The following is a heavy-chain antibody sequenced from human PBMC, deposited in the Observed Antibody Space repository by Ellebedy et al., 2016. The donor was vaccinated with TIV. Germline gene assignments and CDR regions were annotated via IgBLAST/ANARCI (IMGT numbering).Heavy chain of an antibody. V-gene: IGHV3-9*01. J-gene: IGHJ5*01. D-gene: IGHD1-1*01. CDR1: GFNLDDYT. Sequence: SLKISXAASGFNLDDYTFHWVRQAPGKGLEWVSGFAWKSERLRYADSVKGRFTISKDSAKNILYLQMNSLRPDDTALYYCAKDNAGDLESWGQGTLVTVPS. CDR3: AKDNAGDLES. CDR2: FAWKSERL.